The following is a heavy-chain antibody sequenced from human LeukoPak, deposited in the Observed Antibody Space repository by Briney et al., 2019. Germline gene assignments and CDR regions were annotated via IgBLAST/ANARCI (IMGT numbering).Heavy chain of an antibody. J-gene: IGHJ5*02. CDR2: IEPSDSYT. V-gene: IGHV5-10-1*01. CDR1: GYSFTSYW. Sequence: GESLMISCKGSGYSFTSYWMSWVGQLPGKGLEWMGRIEPSDSYTNYSPSFQGHVTISADKSISTAYLQWSSLKASDTAMYYCARLYGSGSYYKGGIDPWGQGTLVTVSS. D-gene: IGHD3-10*01. CDR3: ARLYGSGSYYKGGIDP.